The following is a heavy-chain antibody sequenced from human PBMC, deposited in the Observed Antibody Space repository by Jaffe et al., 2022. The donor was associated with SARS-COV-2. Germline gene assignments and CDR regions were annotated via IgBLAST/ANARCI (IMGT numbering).Heavy chain of an antibody. Sequence: QVQLQESGPGLVKPSETLSLTCTVSGGSISSYYWSWIRQPPGKGLEWIGYIYYSGSTNYNPSLKSRVTISVDTSKNQFSLKLSSVTAADTAVYYCARDAITMISPPSDWYFDLWGRGTLVTVSS. CDR2: IYYSGST. CDR3: ARDAITMISPPSDWYFDL. J-gene: IGHJ2*01. CDR1: GGSISSYY. V-gene: IGHV4-59*01. D-gene: IGHD3-22*01.